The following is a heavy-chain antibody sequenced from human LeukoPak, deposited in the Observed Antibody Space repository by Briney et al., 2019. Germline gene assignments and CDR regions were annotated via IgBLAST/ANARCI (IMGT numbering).Heavy chain of an antibody. D-gene: IGHD2-15*01. CDR1: GGSISSSNW. CDR2: IYHSGST. V-gene: IGHV4-4*02. J-gene: IGHJ3*02. CDR3: ARGPYCSGGSCYPYAFDI. Sequence: SETLSLTCAVSGGSISSSNWWSWVRPPPGKGLEWIGEIYHSGSTNYNPSLKSRVTISVDKSKNQFSLKLSSVTAADTAVYYCARGPYCSGGSCYPYAFDIWGQGTMVTVSS.